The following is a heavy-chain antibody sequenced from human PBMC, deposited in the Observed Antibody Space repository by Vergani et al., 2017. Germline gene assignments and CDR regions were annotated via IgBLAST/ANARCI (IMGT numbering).Heavy chain of an antibody. CDR2: INSDGSST. V-gene: IGHV3-74*02. CDR1: GFTFSSYW. CDR3: ARWGRWELPAKVSGKNAFDI. D-gene: IGHD1-26*01. Sequence: EVQLLESGGGLIQPGGSLRLSCAASGFTFSSYWMHWVRQAPGKGLVWVSRINSDGSSTSYADSVKGRFTISRDNSKNTLYLQMNSLRAEDTAVYYCARWGRWELPAKVSGKNAFDIWGQGTMVTVSS. J-gene: IGHJ3*02.